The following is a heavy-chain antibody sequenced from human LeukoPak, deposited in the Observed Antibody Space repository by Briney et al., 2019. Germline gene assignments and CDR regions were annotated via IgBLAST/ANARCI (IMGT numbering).Heavy chain of an antibody. D-gene: IGHD1-26*01. V-gene: IGHV4-39*07. CDR2: IYFSGGT. CDR3: AREGSGSYPPPSDAFDI. J-gene: IGHJ3*02. Sequence: PSETLSLTCTVSGDSISSSNCYWGWIRQPPGKGLEWIGSIYFSGGTYYNASLKSRVTISVDTSKNQFSLKLSSVTAADTAVYYCAREGSGSYPPPSDAFDIWGQGTMVTVSS. CDR1: GDSISSSNCY.